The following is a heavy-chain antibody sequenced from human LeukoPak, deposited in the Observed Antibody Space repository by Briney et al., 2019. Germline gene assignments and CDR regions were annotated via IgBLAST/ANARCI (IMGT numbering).Heavy chain of an antibody. J-gene: IGHJ6*02. D-gene: IGHD3-10*02. V-gene: IGHV3-53*01. Sequence: GESLRLSCAASGFTVSNNYMTWVRQAPGKGLECVSVIYPGGITAYADSVKGRFTISRDNSKNTLYLHMNSLRAEDTALYYCARHVYPYGMDVWGQGTMVTVSS. CDR3: ARHVYPYGMDV. CDR1: GFTVSNNY. CDR2: IYPGGIT.